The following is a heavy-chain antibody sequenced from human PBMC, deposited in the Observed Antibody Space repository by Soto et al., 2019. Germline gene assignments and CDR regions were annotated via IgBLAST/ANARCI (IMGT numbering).Heavy chain of an antibody. CDR3: ARLRGYNYGYEDF. J-gene: IGHJ4*02. CDR1: GFTFSNYA. D-gene: IGHD5-18*01. CDR2: ISYDGRNK. Sequence: GGSLRLSCAASGFTFSNYAMHWVRQAPGKGPEWVAAISYDGRNKYYADSVKGRFTISRDNSKNTLDLQMNSLRAEDTAVYYCARLRGYNYGYEDFWGLGTLVTVSS. V-gene: IGHV3-30*03.